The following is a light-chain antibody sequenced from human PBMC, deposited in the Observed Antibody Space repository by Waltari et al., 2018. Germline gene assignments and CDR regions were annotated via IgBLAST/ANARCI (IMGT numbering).Light chain of an antibody. Sequence: DAVMTQSPLSLPVTLGQPASISCRSSQSLVFSNGNIYLNWFHQRPGQSPRRLSYKVSNRDSGVPDRFRGRGSGTDFTLKISRVEAEDVGGVYYCMQAAHWPYTFGQGTKLEIK. CDR2: KVS. V-gene: IGKV2-30*01. J-gene: IGKJ2*01. CDR3: MQAAHWPYT. CDR1: QSLVFSNGNIY.